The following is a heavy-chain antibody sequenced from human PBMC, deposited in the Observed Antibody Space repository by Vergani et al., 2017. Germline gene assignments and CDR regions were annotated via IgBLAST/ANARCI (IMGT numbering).Heavy chain of an antibody. Sequence: QVQLVQSGAEVKKPGASVKVSCKASGYTFTSYYIHWVRQAPGQGLEWMGIINPSGGSTSYEQQFQGRLTMTRDTSTSTVYMDLSNLRSEDTAVYYCARPHGELLPPDPRRLDYWGQGTLVTVSS. CDR1: GYTFTSYY. J-gene: IGHJ4*02. CDR2: INPSGGST. D-gene: IGHD4-23*01. V-gene: IGHV1-46*03. CDR3: ARPHGELLPPDPRRLDY.